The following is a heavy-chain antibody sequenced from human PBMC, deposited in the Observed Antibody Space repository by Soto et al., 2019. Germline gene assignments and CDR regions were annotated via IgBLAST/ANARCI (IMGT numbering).Heavy chain of an antibody. V-gene: IGHV3-15*01. Sequence: EVQLVESGGGLVKPGGSLRLSCAASRLTFSNAWMTWVRQAPGKGLEWVGRIKSKTDGGTTDYAAPVKGRFTISRDDSKNTLYLQMNSLKTEDTAVYYCTTAKWLRVDWYGMDVWGQGTTVTVSS. D-gene: IGHD5-12*01. CDR1: RLTFSNAW. CDR3: TTAKWLRVDWYGMDV. CDR2: IKSKTDGGTT. J-gene: IGHJ6*02.